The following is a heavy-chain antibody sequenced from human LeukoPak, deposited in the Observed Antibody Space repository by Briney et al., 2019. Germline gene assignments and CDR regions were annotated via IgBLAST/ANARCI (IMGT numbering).Heavy chain of an antibody. Sequence: AGGSLRLSCAASGFSFSSYTMSWVRQAPVMGLEWVSIISGSGGSTNYADSVKGRFTISRDNSKNTLYLQMNNLRVEDTAVYYCARTIVTAGRAYFDYWGQGTLVTVSS. J-gene: IGHJ4*02. CDR3: ARTIVTAGRAYFDY. CDR1: GFSFSSYT. CDR2: ISGSGGST. D-gene: IGHD2-21*02. V-gene: IGHV3-23*01.